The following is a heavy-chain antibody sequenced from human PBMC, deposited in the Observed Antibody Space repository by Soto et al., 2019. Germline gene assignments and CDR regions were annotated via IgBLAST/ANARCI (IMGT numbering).Heavy chain of an antibody. Sequence: EVQLVESGGGLVQPGGSLRLSCAASGFIFSSYWMSWVRQAPGKGLEWVANIKQDGSEKYYVDSVKGRFTISRDNAKNSLYLQMNSLRAEDTAVYYCAPIGSSSCYVDWFDPWGQGTLVTVS. CDR2: IKQDGSEK. J-gene: IGHJ5*02. D-gene: IGHD6-13*01. CDR1: GFIFSSYW. CDR3: APIGSSSCYVDWFDP. V-gene: IGHV3-7*02.